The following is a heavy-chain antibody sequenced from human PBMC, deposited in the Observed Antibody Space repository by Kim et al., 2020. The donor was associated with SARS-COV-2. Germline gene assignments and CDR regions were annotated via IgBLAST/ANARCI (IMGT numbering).Heavy chain of an antibody. J-gene: IGHJ4*02. Sequence: ASVKVSCKASGYTFTGYYMHWVRQAPGQGLEWMGWINPNSGGTNYAQKFQGRVTMTRDTSISTAYMELSRLRSDDTAVYYCVRWGLVVAGTPIDYWGQGTLVTVSS. CDR1: GYTFTGYY. V-gene: IGHV1-2*02. CDR3: VRWGLVVAGTPIDY. CDR2: INPNSGGT. D-gene: IGHD6-19*01.